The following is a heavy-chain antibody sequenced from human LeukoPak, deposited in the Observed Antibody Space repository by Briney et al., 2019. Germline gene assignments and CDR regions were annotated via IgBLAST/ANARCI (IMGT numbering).Heavy chain of an antibody. CDR2: IDPSDSYT. J-gene: IGHJ6*02. CDR1: GYSFTSFW. Sequence: GESLKISCQGSGYSFTSFWIAWVRQMPGKGLEWMGRIDPSDSYTNYSPSFQGHVTISADKSISTAYLQWSSLKASDTAMYYCARRPGAGRGTLVENYYYYGMDVWGQGTTVTVSS. V-gene: IGHV5-10-1*01. CDR3: ARRPGAGRGTLVENYYYYGMDV. D-gene: IGHD1-7*01.